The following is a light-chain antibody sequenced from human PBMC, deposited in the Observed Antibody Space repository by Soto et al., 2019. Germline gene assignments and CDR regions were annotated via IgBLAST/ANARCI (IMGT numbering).Light chain of an antibody. V-gene: IGKV1-5*03. Sequence: DIQMTQSPSTLSASVGDRVTITCRASQTIDRWLAWYQQKPGKAPNLLIYGASSLESGVPSRFSGSGSGTEFTLNISSLRPDDFATYFCQHYNRYHWTFGQWTKGEIK. CDR2: GAS. CDR1: QTIDRW. CDR3: QHYNRYHWT. J-gene: IGKJ1*01.